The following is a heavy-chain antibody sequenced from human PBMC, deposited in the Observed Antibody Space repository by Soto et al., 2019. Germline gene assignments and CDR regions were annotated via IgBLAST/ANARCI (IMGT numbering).Heavy chain of an antibody. V-gene: IGHV3-74*01. J-gene: IGHJ4*02. Sequence: EVQLVESGGGLVQPGGSLRLSCAGSGFTFSGYWMHWVRQAPGQGPVWVSRLNPNGTFTTNADSVKGRFTISRDNAKNTVYLQRNSRRADATAVYYCARGGTSSNYWGHFTNWGEGTLVTVSS. CDR2: LNPNGTFT. D-gene: IGHD7-27*01. CDR3: ARGGTSSNYWGHFTN. CDR1: GFTFSGYW.